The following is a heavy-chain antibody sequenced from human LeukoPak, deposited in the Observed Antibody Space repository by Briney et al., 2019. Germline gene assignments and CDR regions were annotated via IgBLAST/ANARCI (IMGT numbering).Heavy chain of an antibody. CDR3: ARALPEVVVVPAATYGMDV. J-gene: IGHJ6*02. CDR2: IYYSGST. D-gene: IGHD2-2*01. V-gene: IGHV4-31*03. CDR1: GGSISIGGYY. Sequence: SETLSLTCTVYGGSISIGGYYWSWIRQHPGKGLEWIGYIYYSGSTYYNPSLKSRVTISVDTSKNQFSLKLSSVTAADTAVYYCARALPEVVVVPAATYGMDVWGQGTTVTVSS.